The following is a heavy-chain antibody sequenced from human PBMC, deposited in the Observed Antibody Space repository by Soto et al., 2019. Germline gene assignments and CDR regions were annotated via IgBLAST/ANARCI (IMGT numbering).Heavy chain of an antibody. Sequence: RRLSCEASGFSFSDAWMSWVRQIPGRGLEWVGRVKTTSERGTTNYAAPVMGRFTVSRDDSKNTLYLQMDALRAEDTAVYYCTTAGTRVGYTGSYWGQGTQVTVSS. CDR1: GFSFSDAW. V-gene: IGHV3-15*06. CDR3: TTAGTRVGYTGSY. CDR2: VKTTSERGTT. D-gene: IGHD1-26*01. J-gene: IGHJ4*02.